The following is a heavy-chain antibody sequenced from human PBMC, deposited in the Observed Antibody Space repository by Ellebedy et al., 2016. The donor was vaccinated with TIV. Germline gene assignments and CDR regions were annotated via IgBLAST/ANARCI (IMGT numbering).Heavy chain of an antibody. CDR3: ARTTYSSSPLDY. V-gene: IGHV1-24*01. CDR2: FDPEDGET. D-gene: IGHD6-13*01. Sequence: AASVKVSCKVSGYTLTELSMHWVRQAPGKGLEWMGGFDPEDGETIYAQKFQGRVTMTEDTSTDTAYMELSSLRSDDTAVYYCARTTYSSSPLDYWGQGTLVTVSS. J-gene: IGHJ4*02. CDR1: GYTLTELS.